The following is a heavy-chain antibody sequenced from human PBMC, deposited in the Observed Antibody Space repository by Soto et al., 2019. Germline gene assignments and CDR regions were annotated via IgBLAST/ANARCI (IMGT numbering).Heavy chain of an antibody. CDR2: ISSNGGST. V-gene: IGHV3-64*01. Sequence: GGSLRLSCAASGFTFSSYAMHWVRQAPGKGLEYVSAISSNGGSTYYANSVKGRFTISRDNSKNTLYLQMGSLRAEDMAVYYCARENWNYGIGRALDIWGQGTMVTVSS. CDR1: GFTFSSYA. J-gene: IGHJ3*02. CDR3: ARENWNYGIGRALDI. D-gene: IGHD1-7*01.